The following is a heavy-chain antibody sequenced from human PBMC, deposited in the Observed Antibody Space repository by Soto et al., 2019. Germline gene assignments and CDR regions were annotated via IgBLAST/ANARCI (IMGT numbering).Heavy chain of an antibody. D-gene: IGHD4-17*01. J-gene: IGHJ3*02. CDR1: GFTFSTYA. Sequence: PGGSLRLSCAASGFTFSTYAMSWVRQAPGKGLEWVSAISASGGTTYYADSVKGRFTISRDNSINALYLQISSLRIEDTAVYYCAHPRGYGVFDAYDIWGQGTMVTVSS. CDR2: ISASGGTT. CDR3: AHPRGYGVFDAYDI. V-gene: IGHV3-23*01.